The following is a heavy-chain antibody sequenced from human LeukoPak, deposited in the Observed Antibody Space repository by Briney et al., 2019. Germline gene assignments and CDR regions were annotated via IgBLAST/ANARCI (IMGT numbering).Heavy chain of an antibody. Sequence: PGGSLRLSCAASEFTFSSHAMSWVRQAPGKGLEWVSAISGSGGSTYYADSVKGRFTISRDNSKNTLYLQMNSLRAEDTAVYYCAKGNHGYCSRTSCYFDYWGQGTLVTVSS. V-gene: IGHV3-23*01. CDR2: ISGSGGST. D-gene: IGHD2-2*01. CDR3: AKGNHGYCSRTSCYFDY. J-gene: IGHJ4*02. CDR1: EFTFSSHA.